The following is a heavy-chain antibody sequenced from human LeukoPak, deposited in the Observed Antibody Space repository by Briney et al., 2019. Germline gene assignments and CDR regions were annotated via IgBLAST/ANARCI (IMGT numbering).Heavy chain of an antibody. D-gene: IGHD3-16*01. J-gene: IGHJ4*02. V-gene: IGHV4-34*01. CDR1: GGSFSGSFSGYY. CDR3: ATFRWGVGFEY. Sequence: PSETLSLTCAVYGGSFSGSFSGYYWTCIRQTPGKGLEWIGEIHHSGSTNYNPSLKSRVTISVDTSKNQFSLKLNSLTAADTAVYYCATFRWGVGFEYWGQGTLATVSS. CDR2: IHHSGST.